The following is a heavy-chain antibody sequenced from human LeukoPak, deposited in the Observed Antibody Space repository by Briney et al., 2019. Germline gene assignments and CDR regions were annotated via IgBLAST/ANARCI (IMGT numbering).Heavy chain of an antibody. CDR1: GYSFTSYW. Sequence: GESLKISCDGSGYSFTSYWNAWVRQRPGKGLEWMGIIYPGGSETRYDPSFQGQVTISADSSTSTAYLQWSSLRASDTAMYYCARASRDGYNQNFDHWGQGTLVTVSS. CDR3: ARASRDGYNQNFDH. V-gene: IGHV5-51*01. D-gene: IGHD5-24*01. CDR2: IYPGGSET. J-gene: IGHJ4*02.